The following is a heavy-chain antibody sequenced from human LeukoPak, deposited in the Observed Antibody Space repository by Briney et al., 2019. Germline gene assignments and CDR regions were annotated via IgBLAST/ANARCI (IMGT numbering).Heavy chain of an antibody. Sequence: PGGSLRLSCAASGFTVSSNYMNWVRQAPGKGLEWVSSISSSSSYIYYADSVKGRFTISRDNAKNSLYLQMNSLRAEDTAVYYCARAGPLRYYYDSSGYYWLDYWGQGTLVTVSS. CDR3: ARAGPLRYYYDSSGYYWLDY. V-gene: IGHV3-21*01. J-gene: IGHJ4*02. D-gene: IGHD3-22*01. CDR1: GFTVSSNY. CDR2: ISSSSSYI.